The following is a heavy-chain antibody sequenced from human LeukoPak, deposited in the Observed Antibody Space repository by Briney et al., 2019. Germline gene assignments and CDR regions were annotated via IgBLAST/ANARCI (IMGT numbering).Heavy chain of an antibody. V-gene: IGHV3-30*18. CDR2: ISYDGSNN. CDR1: GFTFSSYG. J-gene: IGHJ4*02. CDR3: AKGYSSSWYYFDY. D-gene: IGHD6-13*01. Sequence: GGSLRLSCAASGFTFSSYGMHWVRQAPGKGLEWVAVISYDGSNNYYADSVKGRFTISRGNSENTLYLQMNSLRAEDTAVYYCAKGYSSSWYYFDYWGQGTLVTVSS.